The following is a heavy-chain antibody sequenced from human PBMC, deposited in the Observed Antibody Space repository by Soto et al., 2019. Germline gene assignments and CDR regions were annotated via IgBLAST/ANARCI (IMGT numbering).Heavy chain of an antibody. Sequence: GGSLRLSCAASGFTFSSYSMNWVRQAPGKGLEWVSSISSSSSYIYYADSVKGRFTISRDNAKNSLYLQMNSLRAEDTAVYYCARVGITGTIYYFDYWGQGTLVTVSS. CDR3: ARVGITGTIYYFDY. CDR1: GFTFSSYS. J-gene: IGHJ4*02. CDR2: ISSSSSYI. D-gene: IGHD1-20*01. V-gene: IGHV3-21*01.